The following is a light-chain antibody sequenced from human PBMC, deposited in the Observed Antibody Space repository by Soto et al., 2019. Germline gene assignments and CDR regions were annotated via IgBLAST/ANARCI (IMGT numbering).Light chain of an antibody. J-gene: IGLJ1*01. CDR2: EVN. CDR3: FSYTSSGTYV. CDR1: SSDVGGYNY. Sequence: QSVLTQPPSASGSPGQSVTISCTGSSSDVGGYNYVSWYQQHPGRAPKLVIYEVNKRPSGVPDRFSGSKSGNTASLTISGLQAEDETDYYCFSYTSSGTYVFGTGTKLTVL. V-gene: IGLV2-8*01.